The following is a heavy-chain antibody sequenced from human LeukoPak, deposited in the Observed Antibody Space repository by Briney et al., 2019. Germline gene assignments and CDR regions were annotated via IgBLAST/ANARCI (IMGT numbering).Heavy chain of an antibody. J-gene: IGHJ6*02. Sequence: GASVKVSCKASGYTFANFGISWVRRAPGQGLEWMGWISAYIGNTDYAQKFQGRVTMTTDTSTSTAYMELRSLRSDDTAVYYCARDRAAYYYGSGTNYYYGMDVWGQGTTVTVSS. CDR2: ISAYIGNT. CDR1: GYTFANFG. CDR3: ARDRAAYYYGSGTNYYYGMDV. V-gene: IGHV1-18*01. D-gene: IGHD3-10*01.